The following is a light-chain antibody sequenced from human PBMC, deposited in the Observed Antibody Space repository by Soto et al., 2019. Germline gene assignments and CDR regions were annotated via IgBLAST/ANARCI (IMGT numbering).Light chain of an antibody. CDR1: LGISNY. CDR3: QQSFSRPLT. Sequence: IPLSQSPSSLSASVGDRVTITCRASLGISNYLNWYQQKPGKAPDLLIFSASNLYSGVPSRFSGSGSGTHFTLTITGLQSEDFAIYYCQQSFSRPLTFGGGTKVDIK. J-gene: IGKJ4*01. CDR2: SAS. V-gene: IGKV1-39*01.